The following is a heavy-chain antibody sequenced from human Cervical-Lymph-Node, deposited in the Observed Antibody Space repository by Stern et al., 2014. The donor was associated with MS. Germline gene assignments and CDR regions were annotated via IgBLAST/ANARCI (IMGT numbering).Heavy chain of an antibody. CDR3: ARDDHDAIYFDH. CDR1: GFRFGDHG. V-gene: IGHV3-33*01. CDR2: FWFGGRLD. Sequence: QVQLVQSGGGVVQPGRSLRLSCTASGFRFGDHGMHWVRQAPGKGLEWVANFWFGGRLDTYSDSVRGRFTISRDNSDNTLHLQMHSLRVEDTAVYYCARDDHDAIYFDHWGQGALVTVSS. D-gene: IGHD1-14*01. J-gene: IGHJ4*02.